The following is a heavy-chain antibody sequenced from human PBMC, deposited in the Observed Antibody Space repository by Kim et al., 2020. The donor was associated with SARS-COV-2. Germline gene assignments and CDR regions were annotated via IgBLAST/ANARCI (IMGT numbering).Heavy chain of an antibody. CDR2: IWNDGSNK. J-gene: IGHJ6*02. CDR3: AREGPNSRSSEAAAAGRNGCLYGMDV. D-gene: IGHD6-6*01. CDR1: GFTFSSCG. Sequence: GGSLRLSCVASGFTFSSCGMHWVRQAPGKGLEWVAVIWNDGSNKYYADSVKGRFTSSRDNSKNTLYLQMNSLRAEDTAMYYCAREGPNSRSSEAAAAGRNGCLYGMDVWGQGTTVTVSS. V-gene: IGHV3-33*01.